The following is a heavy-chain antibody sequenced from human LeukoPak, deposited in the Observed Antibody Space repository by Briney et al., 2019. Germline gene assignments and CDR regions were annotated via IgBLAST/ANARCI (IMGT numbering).Heavy chain of an antibody. D-gene: IGHD3-10*01. CDR1: GGSISGYY. J-gene: IGHJ4*02. Sequence: SETLSLTCTVSGGSISGYYWSWIRQPPGKGLEWIGYIHTSGSTNYNPSLKSRVTTSVDTSKNQFALKLSCVTAADTAVYYCARQAYYSGSGSWTGFDYWGQGTLVTVSS. V-gene: IGHV4-4*09. CDR3: ARQAYYSGSGSWTGFDY. CDR2: IHTSGST.